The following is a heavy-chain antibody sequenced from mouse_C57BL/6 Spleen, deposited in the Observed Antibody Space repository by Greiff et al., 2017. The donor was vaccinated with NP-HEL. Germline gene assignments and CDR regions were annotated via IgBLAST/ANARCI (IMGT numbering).Heavy chain of an antibody. D-gene: IGHD2-3*01. CDR2: IYPGSGNT. Sequence: VQLVESGAELVRPGASVKLSCKASGYTFTDYYINWVKQRPGQGLEWIARIYPGSGNTYYNEKFKGKATLTAEKSSSTAYMQLSSLTSEDSAVYFCARWDDGYYDYAMDYWGQGTSVTVSS. V-gene: IGHV1-76*01. CDR1: GYTFTDYY. CDR3: ARWDDGYYDYAMDY. J-gene: IGHJ4*01.